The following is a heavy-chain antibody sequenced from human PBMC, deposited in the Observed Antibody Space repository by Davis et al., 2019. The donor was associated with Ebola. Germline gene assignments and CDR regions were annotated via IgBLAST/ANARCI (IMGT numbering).Heavy chain of an antibody. CDR1: GYTFTSNY. V-gene: IGHV1-46*01. Sequence: ASAKVPCKASGYTFTSNYMHWVRHAPRQGLEWMGISNPSGGSTSYAQKFQGRVTMTRDTSTSTVYMVLSSLRSEDTAVYYCVRWKESAFDIWGQGTMVTVSS. CDR3: VRWKESAFDI. J-gene: IGHJ3*02. D-gene: IGHD4-23*01. CDR2: SNPSGGST.